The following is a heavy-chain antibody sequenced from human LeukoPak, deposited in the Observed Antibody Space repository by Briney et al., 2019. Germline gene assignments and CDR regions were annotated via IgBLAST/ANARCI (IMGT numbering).Heavy chain of an antibody. CDR1: GFTFSDYY. J-gene: IGHJ4*02. V-gene: IGHV3-11*04. CDR2: ISSSGSTI. Sequence: TGGSLRLSCAASGFTFSDYYMSWIRQAPGKGLEWVSYISSSGSTIYCADSVKGRFTISRDNAKNSLYLQMNSLRAEDTAVYYCARADYSSGYYALEYWGQGTLVTVSS. D-gene: IGHD3-22*01. CDR3: ARADYSSGYYALEY.